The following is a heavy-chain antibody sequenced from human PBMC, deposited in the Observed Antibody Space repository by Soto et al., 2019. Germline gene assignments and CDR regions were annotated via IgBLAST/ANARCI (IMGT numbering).Heavy chain of an antibody. V-gene: IGHV4-31*03. CDR2: IYYSGST. J-gene: IGHJ4*02. CDR1: GGSISSGGYY. Sequence: SETLSLTCTVSGGSISSGGYYWSWIRQHPGKGLEWIGYIYYSGSTYYNPSLKSRVTISVDTSKNQFSLKLSSVTAADTAVYYCARVRGGGITVTIYYFDYWGQGTLVTVSS. D-gene: IGHD4-17*01. CDR3: ARVRGGGITVTIYYFDY.